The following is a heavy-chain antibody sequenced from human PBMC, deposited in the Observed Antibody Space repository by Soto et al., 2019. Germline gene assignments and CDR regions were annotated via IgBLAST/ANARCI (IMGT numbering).Heavy chain of an antibody. CDR1: GDTFTNFG. CDR2: IATYNSNR. CDR3: ARVLRGVVNWFDP. J-gene: IGHJ5*02. Sequence: QTGPGVKKPGASITVSCKTSGDTFTNFGLSWVRQAPGQGLEWMGWIATYNSNRNYAQKFQGRLTLTTDTSTSTAYMELKSLGYDDTAVYYCARVLRGVVNWFDPWGQGTLVTVSS. V-gene: IGHV1-18*01. D-gene: IGHD3-10*01.